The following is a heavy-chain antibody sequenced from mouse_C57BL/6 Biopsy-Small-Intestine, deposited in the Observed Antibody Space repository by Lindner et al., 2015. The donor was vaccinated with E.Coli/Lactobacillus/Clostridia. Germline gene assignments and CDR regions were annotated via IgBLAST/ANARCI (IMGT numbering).Heavy chain of an antibody. Sequence: VQLQESVRIVQPKGSLKLSCAASGFTFSTYAMHWVRQAPGKGLEWVARIRSKSNKFATYYADSVKDRITISRDDSQSVLYLQMNNLKTEDTAMYYCVRFYDDYYGGHFDVWGTGTTVTVSS. CDR2: IRSKSNKFAT. CDR1: GFTFSTYA. D-gene: IGHD2-3*01. J-gene: IGHJ1*03. V-gene: IGHV10-3*01. CDR3: VRFYDDYYGGHFDV.